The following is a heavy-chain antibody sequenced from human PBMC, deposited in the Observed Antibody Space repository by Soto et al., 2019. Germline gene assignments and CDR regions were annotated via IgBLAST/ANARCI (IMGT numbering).Heavy chain of an antibody. Sequence: EVQLVESGGGLVQPGGSLRLSCAASGFTFSSYAMHWVRQATGKGLEWVSAIGTAGDTYYPGSVKGRFTISRENAKNSLYLQMNSLRAGDTAVYYCARGEVVGAIAEGGMDVWGQGTTVTVSS. CDR3: ARGEVVGAIAEGGMDV. D-gene: IGHD1-26*01. CDR1: GFTFSSYA. V-gene: IGHV3-13*01. CDR2: IGTAGDT. J-gene: IGHJ6*02.